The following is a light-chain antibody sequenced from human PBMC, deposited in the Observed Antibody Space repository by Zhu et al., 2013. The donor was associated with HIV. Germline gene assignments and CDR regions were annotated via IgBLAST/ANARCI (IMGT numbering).Light chain of an antibody. CDR3: QNYNSAPIT. V-gene: IGKV1-27*01. CDR2: AAS. J-gene: IGKJ5*01. CDR1: RGISNY. Sequence: DIQMTQSPSSLSASVGDRVTITCRASRGISNYLVWYQQKPGKVPKVLIYAASSLQSGVPSRFTGSGSGTDFTLTISSLQPEDVATYYCQNYNSAPITFGQGTRLEIK.